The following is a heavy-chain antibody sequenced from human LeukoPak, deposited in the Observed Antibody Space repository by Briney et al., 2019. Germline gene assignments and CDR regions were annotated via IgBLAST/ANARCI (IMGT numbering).Heavy chain of an antibody. D-gene: IGHD6-6*01. V-gene: IGHV4-39*07. Sequence: SETLSLTCTVSGGSISSSSYYWGWIRQPPGKGLEGIGSIYYSGSTYYNPSLKSRVTISVDTSKNQFSLKLSSVTAADTAVYYCARARDYGVYSSSPFDYWGQGTLVTVSS. CDR2: IYYSGST. CDR3: ARARDYGVYSSSPFDY. CDR1: GGSISSSSYY. J-gene: IGHJ4*02.